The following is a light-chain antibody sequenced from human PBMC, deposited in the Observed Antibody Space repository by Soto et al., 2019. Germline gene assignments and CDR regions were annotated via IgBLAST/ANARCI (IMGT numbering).Light chain of an antibody. J-gene: IGLJ2*01. Sequence: ALTQPASVSGSPGQSITISCTGTSSDIGGYNYVSWYQQHPGKAPKLIIYDVTNRPSGVSNRFSGSKSGNTASLTISGLQAEDEADYYCSSYTSSTTLVFGGGTKLTVL. CDR2: DVT. V-gene: IGLV2-14*01. CDR3: SSYTSSTTLV. CDR1: SSDIGGYNY.